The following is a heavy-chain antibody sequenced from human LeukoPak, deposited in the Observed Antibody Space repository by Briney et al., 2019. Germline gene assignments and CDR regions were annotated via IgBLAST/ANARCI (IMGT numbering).Heavy chain of an antibody. J-gene: IGHJ4*02. D-gene: IGHD3-22*01. CDR3: ARTRITMIVGLASRFDY. CDR2: IKQDGSEK. Sequence: GGSLRLSCAASGFTFSSYWMSWVRQAPGKGLEWVANIKQDGSEKYYVDSVEGRFTISRDNAKNSLYLQMNSLRAEDTAVYYCARTRITMIVGLASRFDYWGQGTLVTVSS. CDR1: GFTFSSYW. V-gene: IGHV3-7*01.